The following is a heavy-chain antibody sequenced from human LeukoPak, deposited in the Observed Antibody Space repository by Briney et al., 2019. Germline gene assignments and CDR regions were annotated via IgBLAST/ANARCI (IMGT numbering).Heavy chain of an antibody. CDR2: ISGSGGST. Sequence: PGGSLRLSCAASGFTFSSYAMSWVRQAPGKGLEWASGISGSGGSTYYADSVKGRFTISRDNSKNTLYLQMNSLRAEDTAVYYCAKAQGAAGSNWFDPWGQGTLVTVSS. J-gene: IGHJ5*02. CDR1: GFTFSSYA. V-gene: IGHV3-23*01. CDR3: AKAQGAAGSNWFDP. D-gene: IGHD6-13*01.